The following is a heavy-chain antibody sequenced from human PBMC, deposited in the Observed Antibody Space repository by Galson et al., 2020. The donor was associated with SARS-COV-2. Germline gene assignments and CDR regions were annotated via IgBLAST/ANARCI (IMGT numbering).Heavy chain of an antibody. V-gene: IGHV3-7*03. J-gene: IGHJ3*02. D-gene: IGHD3-3*01. CDR2: IKKDGSET. Sequence: QIGESLKISCVASRFTFASYYMSWVRQAPGKGLEWVASIKKDGSETWYVDSVKGRFTISRDNAKNSLYLQINSLSAEDTAVYYCARETYYDFLSDAYSDAFDIWGQGTMVTVSS. CDR3: ARETYYDFLSDAYSDAFDI. CDR1: RFTFASYY.